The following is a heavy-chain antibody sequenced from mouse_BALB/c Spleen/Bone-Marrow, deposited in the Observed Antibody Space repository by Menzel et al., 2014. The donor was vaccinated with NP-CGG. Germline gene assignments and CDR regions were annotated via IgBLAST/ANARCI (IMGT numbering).Heavy chain of an antibody. CDR3: ARSYDGYPYAMNY. J-gene: IGHJ4*01. D-gene: IGHD2-3*01. CDR2: FDPFNGGT. CDR1: GYLFTSYY. Sequence: EVQLQESGPELMKPGASVKISRKASGYLFTSYYMHWVKQSHGESLEWIGYFDPFNGGTSYNQKFKGKATLTVDKSSSTAYMHLSSLTSEDSAVYFCARSYDGYPYAMNYWGQGTSVTVSS. V-gene: IGHV1S135*01.